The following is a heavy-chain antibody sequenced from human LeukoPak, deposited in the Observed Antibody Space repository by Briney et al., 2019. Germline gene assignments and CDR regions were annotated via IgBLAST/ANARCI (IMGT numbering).Heavy chain of an antibody. CDR1: GFTFSDYY. J-gene: IGHJ4*02. V-gene: IGHV3-11*04. D-gene: IGHD2-21*01. Sequence: GGSLRLSCAASGFTFSDYYMSWIRQAPGKGLEWVSYISDSGGTIYYADSVKGRFTISRDNANNSLYLQMNSLRAEDTAVYYCARGALKCDPCFFDRWGQGTLVTVSS. CDR2: ISDSGGTI. CDR3: ARGALKCDPCFFDR.